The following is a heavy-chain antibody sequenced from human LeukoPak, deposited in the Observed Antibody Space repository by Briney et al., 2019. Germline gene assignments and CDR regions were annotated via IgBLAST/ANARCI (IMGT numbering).Heavy chain of an antibody. Sequence: SVKVSCKASGGTFSSYAISWVRQAPGQGLEWMGGIIPIFGTANYAQKFQGRVTITTDESTSTAYMELSSLRSEDTAVYYCATLTDSCSSDAFDIWGQGTMVTVSS. V-gene: IGHV1-69*05. D-gene: IGHD6-6*01. CDR3: ATLTDSCSSDAFDI. CDR1: GGTFSSYA. J-gene: IGHJ3*02. CDR2: IIPIFGTA.